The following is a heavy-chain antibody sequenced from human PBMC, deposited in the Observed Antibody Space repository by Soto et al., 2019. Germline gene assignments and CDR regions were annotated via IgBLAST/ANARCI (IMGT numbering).Heavy chain of an antibody. J-gene: IGHJ3*02. CDR1: GFTFSSYA. V-gene: IGHV3-23*01. D-gene: IGHD5-18*01. Sequence: EVQLLESGGGLVQPGGSLRLSCAASGFTFSSYAMSWVRQAPGKGLEWVSAISGSGGSTYYADSVKGRFTISRDNSKNTLYLQMNSLRAEDTAVYYCAKNPWRDSAMVTGAFDIWGQGTMVTVSS. CDR2: ISGSGGST. CDR3: AKNPWRDSAMVTGAFDI.